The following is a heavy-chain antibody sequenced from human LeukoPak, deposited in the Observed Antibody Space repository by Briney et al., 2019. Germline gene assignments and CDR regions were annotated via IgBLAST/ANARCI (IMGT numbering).Heavy chain of an antibody. CDR3: ARASYGSWRGYYYYYMDV. CDR2: IKQVGREK. Sequence: GGSLRLSCAASGFTFSSYWMSWVRQAPGKGLEWVANIKQVGREKYYVDSVKGRFTISRDNAKNSLYLQMNSLRAEDTAVYYWARASYGSWRGYYYYYMDVWGKGTTVTVSS. J-gene: IGHJ6*03. V-gene: IGHV3-7*01. D-gene: IGHD3-10*01. CDR1: GFTFSSYW.